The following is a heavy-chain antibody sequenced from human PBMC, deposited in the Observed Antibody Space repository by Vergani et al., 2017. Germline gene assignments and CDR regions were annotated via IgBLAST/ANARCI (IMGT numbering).Heavy chain of an antibody. CDR1: GGTFSSYA. D-gene: IGHD4-17*01. CDR3: ARVYGDYAAFDI. J-gene: IGHJ3*02. Sequence: QVQLVQSGAEVKKPGSSVKVSCKASGGTFSSYAISWVRQAPGQGLEWMGRIIPTRGIANYAQKFQGRVTITADKSTSTAYMELSSLRSENTAVYYCARVYGDYAAFDIWGQGTMVTVSS. CDR2: IIPTRGIA. V-gene: IGHV1-69*04.